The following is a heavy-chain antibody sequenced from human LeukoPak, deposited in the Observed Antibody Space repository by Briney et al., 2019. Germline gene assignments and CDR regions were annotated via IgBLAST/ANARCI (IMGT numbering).Heavy chain of an antibody. V-gene: IGHV4-30-4*08. J-gene: IGHJ4*02. CDR2: MYYSGST. CDR3: AREVRTLVTFGVDY. D-gene: IGHD3-16*01. Sequence: PSQTLSLTCTVSGGSISSGDYYWGWVRQPPGKGLEWLGYMYYSGSTYYNPSLKSRLTISIDTSKNQFSLKLTSVTAADTAVYYCAREVRTLVTFGVDYWGQGTLVTVSS. CDR1: GGSISSGDYY.